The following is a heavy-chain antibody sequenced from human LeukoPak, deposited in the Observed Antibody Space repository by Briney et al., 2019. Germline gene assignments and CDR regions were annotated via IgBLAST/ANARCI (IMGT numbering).Heavy chain of an antibody. V-gene: IGHV4-39*01. CDR3: ARGSPYHN. J-gene: IGHJ4*02. CDR2: ISYSGPT. Sequence: PSETLSLTCTVSGGSISSSGYFWGWIRQPPGKGLEYIGSISYSGPTYYSPSLKSRVTISVDTSKNQFSLKLSSVTAADTAIYYCARGSPYHNWGQGTLVTVSS. CDR1: GGSISSSGYF. D-gene: IGHD3-10*01.